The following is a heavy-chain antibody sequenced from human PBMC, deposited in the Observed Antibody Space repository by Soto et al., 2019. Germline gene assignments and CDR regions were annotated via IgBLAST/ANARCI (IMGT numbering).Heavy chain of an antibody. J-gene: IGHJ4*02. D-gene: IGHD3-9*01. CDR3: ARMYDILTGYPNYFDY. CDR2: IKQDGSEK. V-gene: IGHV3-7*03. CDR1: GFTFSSYW. Sequence: PVGSLRLSCAASGFTFSSYWMSWVRQAPGKGLEWVANIKQDGSEKYYVDSVKGRFTISRDNAKNSLYLQMNSLRAEDTAVYYCARMYDILTGYPNYFDYWGQGTLVTVSS.